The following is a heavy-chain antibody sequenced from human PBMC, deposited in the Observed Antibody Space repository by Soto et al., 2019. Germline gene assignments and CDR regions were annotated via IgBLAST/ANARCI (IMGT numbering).Heavy chain of an antibody. CDR2: IYYSGST. Sequence: KPSETLSLTCTVSGGSISSGDYYWSWIRQPPGKGLEWIGYIYYSGSTYYNPSLKSRVTISVDGAKNQFSLKMTSVTAADTGLYYCAARPYYYYGLDVWGQGTTVTVYS. J-gene: IGHJ6*02. CDR3: AARPYYYYGLDV. CDR1: GGSISSGDYY. V-gene: IGHV4-30-4*01. D-gene: IGHD3-10*01.